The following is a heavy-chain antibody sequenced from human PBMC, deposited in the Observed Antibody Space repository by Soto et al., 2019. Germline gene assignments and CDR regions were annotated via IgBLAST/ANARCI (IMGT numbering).Heavy chain of an antibody. J-gene: IGHJ4*02. CDR3: ARATYYYDSSGYSYRVLGY. CDR2: IYYSGNT. Sequence: PSETLSLTCTVSGGSISSGGYYWSWIRQHPGKGLEWIGYIYYSGNTYYNPSLKSRVTISEDTSKNQFSLKLSSVTAADTAVYYCARATYYYDSSGYSYRVLGYWGQGTLVTVSS. V-gene: IGHV4-31*03. CDR1: GGSISSGGYY. D-gene: IGHD3-22*01.